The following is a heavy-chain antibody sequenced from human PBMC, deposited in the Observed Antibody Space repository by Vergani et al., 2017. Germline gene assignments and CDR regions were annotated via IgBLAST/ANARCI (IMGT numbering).Heavy chain of an antibody. Sequence: QVQLVQSGAEVKKPGASVKVSCKASGYTFTGYYMHWVRQAPGQGLEWMGWINPNSDGTNYAQKFQGRVTMTRDTSISTAYMELSRLRSDDTAVYYCAREGFRVGATNAFDIWGQGTMVTVSS. CDR1: GYTFTGYY. V-gene: IGHV1-2*02. CDR3: AREGFRVGATNAFDI. J-gene: IGHJ3*02. D-gene: IGHD1-26*01. CDR2: INPNSDGT.